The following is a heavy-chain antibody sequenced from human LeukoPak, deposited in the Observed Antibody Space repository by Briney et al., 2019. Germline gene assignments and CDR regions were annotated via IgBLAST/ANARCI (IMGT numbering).Heavy chain of an antibody. D-gene: IGHD3-9*01. V-gene: IGHV5-51*01. CDR2: IYPGDADT. J-gene: IGHJ6*03. CDR1: GYSSTSYW. CDR3: ARHTDDKVRRYCDWSRLPSFYYHYMDV. Sequence: GESLQISCKGSGYSSTSYWIGWVRQMPGKGLEWMGIIYPGDADTKYSPSFQGQVTISADKSISTAYLQWSSLKASDTAMYYCARHTDDKVRRYCDWSRLPSFYYHYMDVWGKGTTVTVSS.